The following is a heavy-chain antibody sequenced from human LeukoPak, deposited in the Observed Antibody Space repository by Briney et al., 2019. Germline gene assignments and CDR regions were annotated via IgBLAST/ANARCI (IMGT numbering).Heavy chain of an antibody. CDR3: AKDISRQLVGNWFDP. J-gene: IGHJ5*02. Sequence: GGSLRLSCAASGFTFDDYTMHWVRQAPGKGLEWVSLISWDGGSTYYADSVKGRFTISRDNSKNSLYPQMNSLRTEDTALYYCAKDISRQLVGNWFDPWGQGTLVTVSS. CDR2: ISWDGGST. CDR1: GFTFDDYT. D-gene: IGHD6-6*01. V-gene: IGHV3-43*01.